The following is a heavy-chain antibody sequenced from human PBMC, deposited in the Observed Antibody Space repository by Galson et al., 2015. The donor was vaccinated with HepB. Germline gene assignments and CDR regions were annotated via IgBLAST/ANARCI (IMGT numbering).Heavy chain of an antibody. Sequence: PALVKPTQTLTLTCTFSGFSLSTSGVGVGWIRQPPGKALEWLALIYWDDDKRYSPSLKSRLTITKDTSKNQVVLTMTNMDPVDTATYYCAHRRDSQGYCSSTSCSTVGGFDYWGQGTLVTVSS. V-gene: IGHV2-5*02. CDR2: IYWDDDK. CDR1: GFSLSTSGVG. CDR3: AHRRDSQGYCSSTSCSTVGGFDY. D-gene: IGHD2-2*01. J-gene: IGHJ4*02.